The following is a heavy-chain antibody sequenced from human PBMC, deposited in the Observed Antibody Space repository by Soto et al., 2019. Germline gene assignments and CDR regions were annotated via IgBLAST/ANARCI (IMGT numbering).Heavy chain of an antibody. J-gene: IGHJ4*02. V-gene: IGHV4-30-4*01. D-gene: IGHD6-13*01. CDR3: ARDRAAADLAFDY. CDR2: IYYSGST. Sequence: SSETQPLTWTVSGGSISSVGYYWSCIRQTPGKGLEWIGYIYYSGSTYYNPSLKSRVTISVDTSKNQFSLKLSSVTAADTAVYYGARDRAAADLAFDYWGQGTLVTVSS. CDR1: GGSISSVGYY.